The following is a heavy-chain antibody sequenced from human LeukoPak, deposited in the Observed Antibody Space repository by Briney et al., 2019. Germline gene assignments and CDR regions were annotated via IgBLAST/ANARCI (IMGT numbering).Heavy chain of an antibody. CDR1: GYTFTGYY. Sequence: ASVKVSCKASGYTFTGYYMHWVRQAPGQGLEWMGWINPNSGGTNYAQKFQGRVTMTRDTSTSTVYTELSSLRSEDTAVYYCARDRKVRGVTRTDFDYWGQGTLVTVSS. D-gene: IGHD3-10*01. V-gene: IGHV1-2*02. CDR3: ARDRKVRGVTRTDFDY. J-gene: IGHJ4*02. CDR2: INPNSGGT.